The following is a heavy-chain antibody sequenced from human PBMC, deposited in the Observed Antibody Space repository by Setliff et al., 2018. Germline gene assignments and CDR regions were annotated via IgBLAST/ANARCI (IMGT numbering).Heavy chain of an antibody. CDR1: GDSISTTNYF. CDR2: LYYTGAT. V-gene: IGHV4-39*07. D-gene: IGHD6-6*01. J-gene: IGHJ5*02. CDR3: ARGYAARVGFGNWFDP. Sequence: SETLSLTCTVSGDSISTTNYFWGWIRQPPGGGLEWIGILYYTGATYYNPSLKSRVTISVDTPNNQFSLKLSSVTAADTAVFYCARGYAARVGFGNWFDPWGQGTLVTVSS.